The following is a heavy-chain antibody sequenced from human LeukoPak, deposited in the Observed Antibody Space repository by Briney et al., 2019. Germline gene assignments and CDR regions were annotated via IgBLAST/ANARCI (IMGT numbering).Heavy chain of an antibody. D-gene: IGHD2-8*01. CDR3: AKMEGLAFDY. CDR1: GGSIISYY. J-gene: IGHJ4*02. CDR2: VYYSGRT. Sequence: SETLSLTCTVSGGSIISYYWSWIRQPPGKGLEWIGYVYYSGRTNYNSSLKSRVTISADTSKNQFSLRLSSVTAADTAVYYCAKMEGLAFDYWGQGTLVTVSS. V-gene: IGHV4-59*01.